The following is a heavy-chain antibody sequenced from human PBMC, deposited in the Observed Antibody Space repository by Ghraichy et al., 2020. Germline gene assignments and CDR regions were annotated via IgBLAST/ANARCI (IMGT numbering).Heavy chain of an antibody. V-gene: IGHV3-48*02. Sequence: GGSLRLSCAASGFTFSSYSMNWVRQAPGKGLEWVSYISSSSSTIYYADSVKGRFTISRDNAKNSLYLQMNSLRDEDTAVYYCARDYSPYSGSDDAFDIWGQGTMVTVSS. CDR1: GFTFSSYS. D-gene: IGHD1-26*01. CDR3: ARDYSPYSGSDDAFDI. J-gene: IGHJ3*02. CDR2: ISSSSSTI.